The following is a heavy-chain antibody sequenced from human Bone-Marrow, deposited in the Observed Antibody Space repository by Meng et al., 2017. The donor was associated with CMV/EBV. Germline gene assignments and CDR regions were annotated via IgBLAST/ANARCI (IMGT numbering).Heavy chain of an antibody. V-gene: IGHV3-43D*03. Sequence: GESLKISCAASGFTFDDYAMHWVRQAPGKGLEWVSLISWDGGSTYYADSVKGRFTISRDNSKNSLYLQMNSLRAEDTALYYCAKGRLYSSSWRIFAPWGQGTLVTVSS. CDR2: ISWDGGST. CDR3: AKGRLYSSSWRIFAP. CDR1: GFTFDDYA. J-gene: IGHJ5*02. D-gene: IGHD6-13*01.